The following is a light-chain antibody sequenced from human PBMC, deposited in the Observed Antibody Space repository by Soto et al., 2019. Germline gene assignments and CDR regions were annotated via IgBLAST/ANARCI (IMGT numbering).Light chain of an antibody. V-gene: IGKV3-15*01. CDR1: QSVSSN. CDR3: QQSNNWPPFT. J-gene: IGKJ3*01. Sequence: EIVMTQSPATLSVSPGERATLSSRASQSVSSNLAWYQQKPGQAPRLLIYGASTRATGIPARFSGSGSGTEFTLTISSLQSEDFAVYYCQQSNNWPPFTFGPGTKVDIK. CDR2: GAS.